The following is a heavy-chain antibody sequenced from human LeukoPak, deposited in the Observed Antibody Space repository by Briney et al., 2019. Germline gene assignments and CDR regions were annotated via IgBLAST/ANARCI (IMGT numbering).Heavy chain of an antibody. CDR1: GFTFDDYA. CDR2: ISWNSGSI. D-gene: IGHD3-16*01. J-gene: IGHJ4*02. V-gene: IGHV3-9*03. CDR3: AKDLGPQPAGFDY. Sequence: GRSLRLSCAAAGFTFDDYAMHWVRQAPGKGLEWVSGISWNSGSIGYADSVKGRFTISRDNAKNSLYLQMNSLRADDMALYYCAKDLGPQPAGFDYWGQGTLVTVFS.